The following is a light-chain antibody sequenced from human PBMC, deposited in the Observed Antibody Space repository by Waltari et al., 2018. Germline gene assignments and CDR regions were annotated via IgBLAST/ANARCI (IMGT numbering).Light chain of an antibody. CDR2: VAS. V-gene: IGKV3-11*01. CDR3: QHRSARPMYT. J-gene: IGKJ2*01. CDR1: QNIATY. Sequence: EIVLTQSPATLSLSPAERATLSCRASQNIATYFACDQQKPGQAPWLLMGVASHRASGTPVRNSGNASGTDFTLAISSLEPEDFAVYYCQHRSARPMYTFGQGTKLEIK.